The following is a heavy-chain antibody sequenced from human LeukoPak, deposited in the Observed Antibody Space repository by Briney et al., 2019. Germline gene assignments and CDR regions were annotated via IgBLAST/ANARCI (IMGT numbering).Heavy chain of an antibody. CDR3: ARGRFGSPLQLQPRRPFDL. Sequence: SETLSLPCTVSGGSISSYYWSWIRQTPGKGLEWIGEINRSGTTNYNPFLKSRVAISVDTSKNQFSLKLRSVTAADTAVFYCARGRFGSPLQLQPRRPFDLWGQGTMVTISS. CDR2: INRSGTT. J-gene: IGHJ3*01. V-gene: IGHV4-34*01. D-gene: IGHD1-1*01. CDR1: GGSISSYY.